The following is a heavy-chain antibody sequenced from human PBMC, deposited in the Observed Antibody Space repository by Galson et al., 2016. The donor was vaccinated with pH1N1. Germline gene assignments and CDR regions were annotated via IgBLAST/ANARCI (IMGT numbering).Heavy chain of an antibody. Sequence: PALVKPTQTLTLTCTFSGISDMRVSWFRQPPGKALEWLARIYWDDEKFYSPSLKTRLTISKGTSRNQVVLAMTNMDPLDTATYYCARIRAGDDSFDIWGQGTMVTVSS. CDR1: GISDMR. CDR3: ARIRAGDDSFDI. V-gene: IGHV2-70*04. CDR2: IYWDDEK. J-gene: IGHJ3*02.